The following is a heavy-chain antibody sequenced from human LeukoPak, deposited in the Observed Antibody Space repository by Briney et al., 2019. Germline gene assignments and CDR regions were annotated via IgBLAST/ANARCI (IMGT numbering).Heavy chain of an antibody. CDR2: IGVAANT. Sequence: TGGSLRLSCAASGFTVSSSYMHWVRQPTGKGLEWVSAIGVAANTFYSGSVKGRFTISRENAKNSLFLLMTSLRADDTAVYYCARQNTPHGNFDYWGQGILVTVSS. CDR1: GFTVSSSY. V-gene: IGHV3-13*01. J-gene: IGHJ4*02. D-gene: IGHD1-26*01. CDR3: ARQNTPHGNFDY.